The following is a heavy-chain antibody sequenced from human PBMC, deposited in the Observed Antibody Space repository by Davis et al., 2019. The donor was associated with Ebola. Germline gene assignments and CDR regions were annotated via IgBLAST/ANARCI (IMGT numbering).Heavy chain of an antibody. CDR3: ARDLGVVGEIDY. V-gene: IGHV3-20*04. Sequence: GGSLRLSCAASGFTFRSHWMSWVRQTPGKGLEWVSGINWNGGSTGYADSVKGRFTISRDNAKNSLYLQMNSLRAEDTALYYCARDLGVVGEIDYWGQGTLVTVSS. CDR1: GFTFRSHW. D-gene: IGHD3-16*01. CDR2: INWNGGST. J-gene: IGHJ4*02.